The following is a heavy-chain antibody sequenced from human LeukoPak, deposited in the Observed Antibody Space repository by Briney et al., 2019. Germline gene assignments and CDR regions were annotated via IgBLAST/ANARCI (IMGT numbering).Heavy chain of an antibody. CDR2: ISSSSSYI. CDR1: GFTFSSYR. CDR3: ARGGGYYGMDV. Sequence: GGCLRLSCVAYGFTFSSYRMNWVRQAPGKGLEWVSSISSSSSYIYYADSVKGRFTTSKDNAKNSMYLQMNSLNAEDTAVYYCARGGGYYGMDVWGQGTTVTVSS. D-gene: IGHD3-16*01. J-gene: IGHJ6*02. V-gene: IGHV3-21*01.